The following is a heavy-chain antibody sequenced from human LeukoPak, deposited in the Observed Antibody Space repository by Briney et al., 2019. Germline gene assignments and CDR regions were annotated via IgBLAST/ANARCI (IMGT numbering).Heavy chain of an antibody. CDR2: IFYSGRT. J-gene: IGHJ5*01. Sequence: SEALSLTFSFSGDSISSSSYYWGWIRQPPGKGLEWIGSIFYSGRTYYTSSLKSRVTMLFDTSKNQFSLRLTSVTAADTAVYYCARQIAVVEPTDPNWFDSWGQGTLVTVSS. CDR1: GDSISSSSYY. D-gene: IGHD2-21*01. V-gene: IGHV4-39*07. CDR3: ARQIAVVEPTDPNWFDS.